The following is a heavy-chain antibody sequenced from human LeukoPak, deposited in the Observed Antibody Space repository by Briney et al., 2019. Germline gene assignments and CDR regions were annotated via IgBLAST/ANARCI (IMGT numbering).Heavy chain of an antibody. CDR1: GFTFSS. CDR2: ISGYSRDI. CDR3: ARAPTVLVGYCSSSSCQADY. D-gene: IGHD2-2*01. Sequence: GGSLRLSCAASGFTFSSMNWVRQAPGKGLEWVSAISGYSRDIYYAYSVRGRFTISRDNAENSLYLQMNSMRVEDTAVYYCARAPTVLVGYCSSSSCQADYWGQGTLVTVSS. J-gene: IGHJ4*02. V-gene: IGHV3-21*01.